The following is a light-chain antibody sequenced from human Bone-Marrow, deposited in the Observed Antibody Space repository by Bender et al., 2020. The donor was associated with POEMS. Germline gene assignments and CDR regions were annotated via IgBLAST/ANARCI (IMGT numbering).Light chain of an antibody. CDR1: SSDVGSYDV. Sequence: QSALTQPASVSGSPGQSITISCTGTSSDVGSYDVVSWYKQHPGKAPKLLIYEVTKRPSGVSRRFSGSRSGNTASLTISGLQADDEGDYYCYSYAGSSTTVFGGGTKLTVL. V-gene: IGLV2-23*02. CDR2: EVT. CDR3: YSYAGSSTTV. J-gene: IGLJ3*02.